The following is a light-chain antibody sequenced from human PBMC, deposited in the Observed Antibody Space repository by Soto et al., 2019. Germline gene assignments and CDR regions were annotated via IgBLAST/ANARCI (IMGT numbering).Light chain of an antibody. Sequence: DVVLTQSPLSLPVTLGQPASISCRSSQSLLYSDGNTYLSWFQQRPGQSPRRLIYRVSNRDSGVPDRFSGSGSDTDFTLRISRVEAEDVGLYYCLQGTQLYTFGQGTKLEIK. CDR3: LQGTQLYT. J-gene: IGKJ2*01. CDR1: QSLLYSDGNTY. V-gene: IGKV2-30*01. CDR2: RVS.